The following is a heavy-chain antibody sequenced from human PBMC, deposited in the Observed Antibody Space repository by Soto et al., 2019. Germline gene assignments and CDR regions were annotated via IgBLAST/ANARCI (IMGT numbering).Heavy chain of an antibody. D-gene: IGHD3-10*01. CDR2: IHNSGST. CDR3: ARFNALYGSGPYWNFDY. CDR1: GGSISSYY. J-gene: IGHJ4*02. V-gene: IGHV4-59*01. Sequence: SETLSLTCTVSGGSISSYYWSWIRQPPGKGLEWIGYIHNSGSTNYNPSLRSRVTISVDTSKNQFSLKLSSVTAADTAVYYCARFNALYGSGPYWNFDYWGQGILVTVSS.